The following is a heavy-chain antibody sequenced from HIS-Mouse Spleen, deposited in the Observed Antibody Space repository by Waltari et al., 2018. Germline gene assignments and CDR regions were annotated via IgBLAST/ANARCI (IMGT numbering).Heavy chain of an antibody. D-gene: IGHD6-13*01. V-gene: IGHV3-30*03. Sequence: QVQLVESGGGVVQPGRSLRLSCAASGFTFSSYGLPWVRQAPGKGLEWVAVISYDGSNKYYADSVKGRFTISRDNSKNTLYLQMNSLRAEDTAVYYCATRGISIAADWFDPWGQGTLVTVSS. CDR2: ISYDGSNK. J-gene: IGHJ5*02. CDR3: ATRGISIAADWFDP. CDR1: GFTFSSYG.